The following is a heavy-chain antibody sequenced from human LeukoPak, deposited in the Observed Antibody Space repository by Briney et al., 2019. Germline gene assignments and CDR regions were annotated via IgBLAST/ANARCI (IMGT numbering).Heavy chain of an antibody. CDR1: GYTFTSYG. CDR2: ISAYNGNT. V-gene: IGHV1-18*01. Sequence: ASVKVSCKAAGYTFTSYGISWVRQAPGQGLEWMGWISAYNGNTNYAQKLQGRVTMTTDTATSTAYMELRSLRSDDTAVYYCASDLEGNGDSADIWGQGTMVTVSS. J-gene: IGHJ3*02. D-gene: IGHD4-17*01. CDR3: ASDLEGNGDSADI.